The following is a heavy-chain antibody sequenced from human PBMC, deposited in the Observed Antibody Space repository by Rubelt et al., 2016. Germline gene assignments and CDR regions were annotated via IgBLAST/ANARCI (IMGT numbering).Heavy chain of an antibody. V-gene: IGHV4-39*07. CDR1: GGSISSSSYY. D-gene: IGHD2/OR15-2a*01. CDR3: AGRRGNNWFDP. J-gene: IGHJ5*02. Sequence: QLQLQESGPGLVKPSETLSLTCTVSGGSISSSSYYWGWIRQPPGKGLEWIGSIYYSGSTYYNPSLKSRVTSAVDTSKSRFALRLSSVICANEAVYDCAGRRGNNWFDPGGQGTLVTVSS. CDR2: IYYSGST.